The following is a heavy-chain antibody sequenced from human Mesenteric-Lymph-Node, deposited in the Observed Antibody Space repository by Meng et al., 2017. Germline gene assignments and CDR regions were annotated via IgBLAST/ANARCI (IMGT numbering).Heavy chain of an antibody. D-gene: IGHD5-18*01. CDR2: IHSSGST. CDR3: ARDPPRSTAMITGDY. J-gene: IGHJ4*02. Sequence: QVQRQESGPGLVKPSQTLSLTCTVSGGSISSGGYYWSWIRQHPGKGLEWIGYIHSSGSTYYNPSLRSRLTISVDTSKNQFSLKLSSVTAADTAVYYCARDPPRSTAMITGDYWGQGTLVTVSS. V-gene: IGHV4-31*03. CDR1: GGSISSGGYY.